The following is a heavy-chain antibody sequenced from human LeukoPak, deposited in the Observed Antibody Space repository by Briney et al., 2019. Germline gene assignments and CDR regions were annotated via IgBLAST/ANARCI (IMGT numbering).Heavy chain of an antibody. CDR2: IKSKTDGGTT. V-gene: IGHV3-15*07. D-gene: IGHD4-17*01. CDR1: GFTFSNAW. Sequence: PGGSLRLSCAASGFTFSNAWMNWVRQAPGKGLEWVGRIKSKTDGGTTDYAAPVKGRFTISRDDSKNTLYLQMNSLKTEDTAVYYCARDQDYGDSRWFDPWGQGTLVTVSS. J-gene: IGHJ5*02. CDR3: ARDQDYGDSRWFDP.